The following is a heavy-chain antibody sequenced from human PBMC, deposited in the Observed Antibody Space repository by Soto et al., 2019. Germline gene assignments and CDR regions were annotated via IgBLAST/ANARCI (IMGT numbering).Heavy chain of an antibody. CDR3: ARRYGALFDY. CDR1: GGTIRSYD. CDR2: IYYSGST. J-gene: IGHJ4*02. Sequence: TSETQSLTCTVSGGTIRSYDWSWIRQPPGKGLEWIGYIYYSGSTNYNPSLKSRVTISVDTSKNQFSLKLSSVTAADTAVYYCARRYGALFDYWGQGTLVTVSS. V-gene: IGHV4-59*08. D-gene: IGHD4-17*01.